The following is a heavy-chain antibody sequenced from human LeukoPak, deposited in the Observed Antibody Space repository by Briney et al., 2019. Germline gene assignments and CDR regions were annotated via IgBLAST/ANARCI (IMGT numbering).Heavy chain of an antibody. J-gene: IGHJ4*02. CDR1: GFTFSSYA. V-gene: IGHV3-23*01. CDR2: ISGSGGST. CDR3: AKSFGFGELLYFHYFDY. D-gene: IGHD3-10*01. Sequence: GGSLRLSCAASGFTFSSYAMSWVRQAPGKGLEWVSAISGSGGSTYYADSVKGRFTISRDNSKNTLYLQMNSLRAEDTAVYYCAKSFGFGELLYFHYFDYWGQGTLVTVSS.